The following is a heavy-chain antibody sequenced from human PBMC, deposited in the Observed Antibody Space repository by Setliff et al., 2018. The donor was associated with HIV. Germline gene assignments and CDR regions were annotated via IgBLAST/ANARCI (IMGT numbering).Heavy chain of an antibody. J-gene: IGHJ3*02. V-gene: IGHV3-11*03. CDR1: GFTFSDYY. D-gene: IGHD7-27*01. Sequence: GGSLRLSCAASGFTFSDYYMSWIRQAPGKGLEWISYISSSSSYTNYADSVKGRFTISRDNAKNSLYLQMNSLRAEDTAVYYCASWCTIWVPDAFDIWGQGTMVTVSS. CDR2: ISSSSSYT. CDR3: ASWCTIWVPDAFDI.